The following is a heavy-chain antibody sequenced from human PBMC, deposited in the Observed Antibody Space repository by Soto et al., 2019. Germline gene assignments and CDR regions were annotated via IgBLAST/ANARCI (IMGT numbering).Heavy chain of an antibody. CDR2: ISYGGSNK. V-gene: IGHV3-30-3*01. CDR1: GFTFSSYA. D-gene: IGHD6-6*01. J-gene: IGHJ4*02. Sequence: PGGSLRLSCAASGFTFSSYAMHWVRQAPGKGLEWVAVISYGGSNKYYADSVKGRFTISRDNSKNTLYLQMNSLRAEDTAVYYCARGALYSSSSVCDYWGQGTLVTVSS. CDR3: ARGALYSSSSVCDY.